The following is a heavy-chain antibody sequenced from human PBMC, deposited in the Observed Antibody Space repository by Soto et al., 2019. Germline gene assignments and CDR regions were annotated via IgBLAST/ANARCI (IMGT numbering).Heavy chain of an antibody. J-gene: IGHJ5*02. V-gene: IGHV1-3*04. CDR1: GITSTTYA. Sequence: QVQLVQSGAEVKKPGASVKDSCKASGITSTTYAIHWVRQAPGHGLEWMGWINTGNGNTRYSQRFLGRVSLSTDTSTSTASMDLSSLTSEDTAVYYCARAISGYVTWGQGTLITVSS. CDR2: INTGNGNT. CDR3: ARAISGYVT. D-gene: IGHD5-12*01.